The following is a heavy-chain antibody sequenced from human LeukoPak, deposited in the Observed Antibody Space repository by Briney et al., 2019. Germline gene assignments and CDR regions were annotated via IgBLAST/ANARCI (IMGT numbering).Heavy chain of an antibody. CDR1: GGSISSSSYY. CDR3: ARARKNYDILTGYHIRDWYFDL. CDR2: IYYSGST. Sequence: SETLSLTCTVSGGSISSSSYYWGWIRQPPGKGLEWIGSIYYSGSTYYNPSLKSRVTISVDTSKNQFSLKLSSVTAADTAVYYCARARKNYDILTGYHIRDWYFDLWGRGTLVTVSS. J-gene: IGHJ2*01. V-gene: IGHV4-39*07. D-gene: IGHD3-9*01.